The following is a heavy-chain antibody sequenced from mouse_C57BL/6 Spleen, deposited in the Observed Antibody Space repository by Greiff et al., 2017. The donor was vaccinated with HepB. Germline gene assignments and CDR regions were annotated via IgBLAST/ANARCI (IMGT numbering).Heavy chain of an antibody. V-gene: IGHV1-81*01. CDR2: IYPRSGNT. D-gene: IGHD3-2*02. CDR1: GYTFTSYG. J-gene: IGHJ3*01. CDR3: ARENSSGYVRAWFAY. Sequence: SGAELARPGASVKLSCKASGYTFTSYGISWVKQRTGQGLEWIGEIYPRSGNTYYNEKFKGKATLTADKSSSTAYMELRSLTSEDSAVYFCARENSSGYVRAWFAYWGQGTLVTVSA.